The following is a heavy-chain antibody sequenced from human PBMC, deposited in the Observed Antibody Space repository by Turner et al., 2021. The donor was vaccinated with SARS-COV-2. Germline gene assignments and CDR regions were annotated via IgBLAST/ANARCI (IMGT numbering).Heavy chain of an antibody. V-gene: IGHV3-21*01. CDR2: ISSSSIYI. J-gene: IGHJ6*02. CDR3: ARGDDFWSGYYFYGMDV. Sequence: EVQLVESGGGLVQPGGSMRLFCAASGFTFSSYSMNWVRQAPGKGLEWVSSISSSSIYIYYADSVKGRFTISRDNAKNSLYLQMNSLRAEDTAVYYCARGDDFWSGYYFYGMDVWGQGTTVTVSS. D-gene: IGHD3-3*01. CDR1: GFTFSSYS.